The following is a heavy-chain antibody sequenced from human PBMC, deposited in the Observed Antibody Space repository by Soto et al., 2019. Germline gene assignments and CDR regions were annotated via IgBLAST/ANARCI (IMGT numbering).Heavy chain of an antibody. CDR3: ARDSSGSYFFPGPPDYFDY. Sequence: GGSLRLSCAASGFTFSSYAMHWVRQAPGKGLEWVAVISYDGSNKYYADSVKGRFTISRDNSKNTLYLQMNSLRAEDTAVYYCARDSSGSYFFPGPPDYFDYWGQGTLVTVSS. CDR2: ISYDGSNK. D-gene: IGHD1-26*01. CDR1: GFTFSSYA. J-gene: IGHJ4*02. V-gene: IGHV3-30-3*01.